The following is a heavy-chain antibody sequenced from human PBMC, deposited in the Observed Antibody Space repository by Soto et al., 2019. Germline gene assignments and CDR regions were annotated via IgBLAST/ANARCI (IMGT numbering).Heavy chain of an antibody. Sequence: QITLKESGPTLVKPTQTLTLTCTFSGFSVSSSEVGVGWIRQPAGKALEWLALMYWDGDKRYSPFLKGRITTTKDTSKNQVVLTMTNMDPVDTATYYCAHKGGRGAGMDVWGQGTTVTVSS. CDR1: GFSVSSSEVG. CDR2: MYWDGDK. CDR3: AHKGGRGAGMDV. D-gene: IGHD2-15*01. J-gene: IGHJ6*02. V-gene: IGHV2-5*02.